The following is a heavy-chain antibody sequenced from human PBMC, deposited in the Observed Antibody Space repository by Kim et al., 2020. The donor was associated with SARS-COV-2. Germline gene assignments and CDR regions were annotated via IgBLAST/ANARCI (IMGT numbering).Heavy chain of an antibody. D-gene: IGHD2-21*01. J-gene: IGHJ3*02. Sequence: VKGRFTISTDNAKNTLYMQMNNLGAEEAAVYYCARDAAYGGEPPNDGFDIWGQGTMVTVSS. V-gene: IGHV3-74*01. CDR3: ARDAAYGGEPPNDGFDI.